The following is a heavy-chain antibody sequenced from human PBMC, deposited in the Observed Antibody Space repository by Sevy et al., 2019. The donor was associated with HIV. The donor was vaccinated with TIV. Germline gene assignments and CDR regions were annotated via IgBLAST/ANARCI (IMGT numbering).Heavy chain of an antibody. V-gene: IGHV3-48*01. CDR3: ARPDLSGWYFDF. J-gene: IGHJ4*01. CDR1: GFTFSSYS. CDR2: ISSSSDSSRTL. D-gene: IGHD6-19*01. Sequence: GGSLRLSCVASGFTFSSYSMNWVRQAPGKGLEWVSYISSSSDSSRTLYYANSVKGGFSISRDNAKNSVHLQMTSLRVEDTAVYYCARPDLSGWYFDFWGHGTLVTVSS.